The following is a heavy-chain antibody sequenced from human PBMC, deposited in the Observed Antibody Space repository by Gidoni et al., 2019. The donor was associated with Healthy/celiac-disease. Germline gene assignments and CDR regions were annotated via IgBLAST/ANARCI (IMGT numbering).Heavy chain of an antibody. J-gene: IGHJ3*02. Sequence: EVQLVESGGGLVQPGGSLRLSCAASGFTFSSYSMNWVRQAPGKGLEWVSYISSSSSTIYYADSVKGRFTISRDNAKNSLYLQMNSLRAEDTAVYYCASRCSGGSCYQAFDIWGQGTMVTVSS. CDR3: ASRCSGGSCYQAFDI. D-gene: IGHD2-15*01. CDR1: GFTFSSYS. V-gene: IGHV3-48*01. CDR2: ISSSSSTI.